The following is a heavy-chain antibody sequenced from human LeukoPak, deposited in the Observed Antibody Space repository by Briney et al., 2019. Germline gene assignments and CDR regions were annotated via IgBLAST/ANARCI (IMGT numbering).Heavy chain of an antibody. CDR2: ISSSGSTM. J-gene: IGHJ3*02. Sequence: PGGSLRLSCAASGFTFSSYEMNWVRQAPAKGLEWVSYISSSGSTMYYADSVNGRFTISRDNAKNSLYLQMNSLRAEDTAVYYCARTVAKVQSDAFGMWGQGTMVTVFS. D-gene: IGHD4-23*01. CDR1: GFTFSSYE. V-gene: IGHV3-48*03. CDR3: ARTVAKVQSDAFGM.